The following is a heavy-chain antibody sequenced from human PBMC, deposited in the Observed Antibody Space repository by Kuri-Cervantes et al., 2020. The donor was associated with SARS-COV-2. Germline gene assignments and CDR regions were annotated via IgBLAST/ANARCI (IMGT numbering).Heavy chain of an antibody. V-gene: IGHV1-8*01. CDR2: VKTNSGNT. J-gene: IGHJ6*03. Sequence: ASVKVSCKAPETTFPNYDINWVRQATGQGLEWMGMVKTNSGNTLYAQIFQGRVTMTRDMSTSTAYMELSSLRSEDTAVYYCALGYWGSGYPRYYYYMDVWGKGTTVTVSS. D-gene: IGHD3-22*01. CDR3: ALGYWGSGYPRYYYYMDV. CDR1: ETTFPNYD.